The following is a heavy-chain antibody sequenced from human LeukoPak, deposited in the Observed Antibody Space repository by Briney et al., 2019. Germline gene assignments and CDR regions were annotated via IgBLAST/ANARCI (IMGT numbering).Heavy chain of an antibody. J-gene: IGHJ4*02. D-gene: IGHD3-22*01. CDR3: AKGRLYDSSGYYSRYFDY. Sequence: PGGSLRLSCAASGFTFSSYAMSWVRQAPGKGPEWVSAISGSGGSTYYADSVKGRFTISRDNSKNTLYLQMNSLRAEDTAVYYCAKGRLYDSSGYYSRYFDYWGQGTLVTVSS. CDR1: GFTFSSYA. V-gene: IGHV3-23*01. CDR2: ISGSGGST.